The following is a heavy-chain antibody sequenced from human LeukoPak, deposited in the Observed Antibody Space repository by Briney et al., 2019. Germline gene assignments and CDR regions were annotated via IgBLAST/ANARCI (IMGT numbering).Heavy chain of an antibody. J-gene: IGHJ4*02. CDR2: VYPADSDT. CDR3: ARRGSSGYYWIFDY. Sequence: GESLKISCKASGYTFSNFWIGWVRQMPGQGLEWMGIVYPADSDTRYSPSFQGQVTISADKSISTAYLQWRSLKASDTAKYYCARRGSSGYYWIFDYWGQGTLVTVSS. D-gene: IGHD3-22*01. CDR1: GYTFSNFW. V-gene: IGHV5-51*01.